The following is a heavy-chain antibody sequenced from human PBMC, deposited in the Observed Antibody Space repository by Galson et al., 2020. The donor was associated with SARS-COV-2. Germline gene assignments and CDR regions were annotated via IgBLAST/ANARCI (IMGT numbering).Heavy chain of an antibody. CDR3: ASLPSNEAYYYYGMDV. Sequence: TGGSLRLSCAASGFTFSSYRMNWVRQAPGKGLEWVSSISSSSSYIYYADSVKGRFTISRDNAKNSLYLQMNSLRAEDTAVYYCASLPSNEAYYYYGMDVWGQGTTVTVSS. V-gene: IGHV3-21*01. D-gene: IGHD1-1*01. J-gene: IGHJ6*02. CDR1: GFTFSSYR. CDR2: ISSSSSYI.